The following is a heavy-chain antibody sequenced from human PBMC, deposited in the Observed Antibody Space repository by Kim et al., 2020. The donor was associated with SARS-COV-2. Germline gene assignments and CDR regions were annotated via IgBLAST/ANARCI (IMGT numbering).Heavy chain of an antibody. J-gene: IGHJ5*02. Sequence: YNDYAVAVKSRITIKPDTSKNQLSLQLNSVTPEDTAVYYCASGLGGRFDPWGQGTLVTVSS. CDR3: ASGLGGRFDP. D-gene: IGHD3-16*01. V-gene: IGHV6-1*01. CDR2: YN.